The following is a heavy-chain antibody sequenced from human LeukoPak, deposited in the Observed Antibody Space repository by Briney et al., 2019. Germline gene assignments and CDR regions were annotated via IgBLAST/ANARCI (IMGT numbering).Heavy chain of an antibody. J-gene: IGHJ5*02. V-gene: IGHV4-34*01. CDR1: GGSFSGYY. Sequence: KSSETLSLTCAVYGGSFSGYYWSWIRQPPGKGLEWIGEINHSGSTNYNPSLKSRVTISVDTSKNQFSLKLSSVTAADTAVYYCARMEPAAIRVLDPWGQGTLVTVSS. CDR2: INHSGST. CDR3: ARMEPAAIRVLDP. D-gene: IGHD2-2*01.